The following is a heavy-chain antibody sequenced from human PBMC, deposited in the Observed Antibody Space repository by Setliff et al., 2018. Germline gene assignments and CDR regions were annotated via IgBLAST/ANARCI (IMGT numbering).Heavy chain of an antibody. CDR1: GSTFSGYG. Sequence: AGGSLRLSCAASGSTFSGYGMHWVRQAPGKGLEWVTFIQYDGTKKNYADSVNGRFTVSRDNSRNTLYLQMNSLRAEDTAIYYCARAKGNDYSMDVWGRGTTVTVSS. CDR3: ARAKGNDYSMDV. CDR2: IQYDGTKK. J-gene: IGHJ6*03. V-gene: IGHV3-30*02.